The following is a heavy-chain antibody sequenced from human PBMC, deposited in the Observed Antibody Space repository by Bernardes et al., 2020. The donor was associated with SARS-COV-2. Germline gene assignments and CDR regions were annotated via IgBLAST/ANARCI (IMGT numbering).Heavy chain of an antibody. Sequence: GGSLRLSCAASRFTFINYWMTWVRQAPGKGLEWVANIKQDGREKYYVDSVKGRFTISRDNAKNSLYLQMNSLRAEDTAVYYCARGLDFGCSSSSCERIYYYYYGMDVWGQGTTVTVSS. CDR2: IKQDGREK. D-gene: IGHD2-2*01. CDR1: RFTFINYW. J-gene: IGHJ6*02. V-gene: IGHV3-7*01. CDR3: ARGLDFGCSSSSCERIYYYYYGMDV.